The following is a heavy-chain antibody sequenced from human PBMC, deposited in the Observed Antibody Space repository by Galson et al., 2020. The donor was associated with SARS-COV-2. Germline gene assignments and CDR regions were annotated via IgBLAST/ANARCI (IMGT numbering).Heavy chain of an antibody. CDR3: ARDRSSVTSRQDGLDV. CDR1: GFTFSSRG. V-gene: IGHV3-30*03. J-gene: IGHJ6*02. Sequence: GESLKISCAASGFTFSSRGMHWVRQAPGKGLEWVAVISYGGAYKYYADSVRGQFTISRDNSKNTLYLYMHSLRDEDTALYYCARDRSSVTSRQDGLDVWGQGTPVTVSS. D-gene: IGHD4-17*01. CDR2: ISYGGAYK.